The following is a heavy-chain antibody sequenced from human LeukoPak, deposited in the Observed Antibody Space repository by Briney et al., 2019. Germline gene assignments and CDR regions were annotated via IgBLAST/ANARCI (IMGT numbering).Heavy chain of an antibody. CDR3: ARTLFLRYGEDGMDV. CDR1: GYTFTNYY. V-gene: IGHV1-46*01. D-gene: IGHD4-17*01. J-gene: IGHJ6*02. CDR2: INPSGGST. Sequence: GASVKVSCKASGYTFTNYYMHWVRQAPGQGLEWMGTINPSGGSTIYAQKFQGRVTMTRDTSTSTVYMELSSLRSEDTAVYYCARTLFLRYGEDGMDVWGQGTTVTVSS.